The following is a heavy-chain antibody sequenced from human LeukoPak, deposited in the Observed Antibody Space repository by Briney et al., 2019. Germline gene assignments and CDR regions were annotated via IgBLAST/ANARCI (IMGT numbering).Heavy chain of an antibody. Sequence: TGKSLRLSCAASGFTFNNYGMHWVRQAPGKGLGWVAVISYDGRNKHYPDSVKGRFTISRDISTDTLWLQMDSLRTEDTAVYYCAKGPLRGTAAAIDYWGQGTLVTVSS. CDR2: ISYDGRNK. D-gene: IGHD2-2*01. CDR3: AKGPLRGTAAAIDY. V-gene: IGHV3-30*18. CDR1: GFTFNNYG. J-gene: IGHJ4*02.